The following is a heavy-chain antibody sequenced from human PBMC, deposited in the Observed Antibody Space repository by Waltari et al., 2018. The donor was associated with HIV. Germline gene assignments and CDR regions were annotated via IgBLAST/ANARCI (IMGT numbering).Heavy chain of an antibody. V-gene: IGHV1-8*01. CDR1: RYTFTSHA. Sequence: QEQLVQSGAEVKKPGASVKVSCKASRYTFTSHAIHWVRQAPGQGLEWVGWMNPDSGNTGYAQNFQVRVNMTRTTSINTAYLELYSLTSDDTTVYYCARTPYCVGGDCYARGIYFEFWGQGTLVTVSS. D-gene: IGHD2-21*02. CDR2: MNPDSGNT. J-gene: IGHJ4*02. CDR3: ARTPYCVGGDCYARGIYFEF.